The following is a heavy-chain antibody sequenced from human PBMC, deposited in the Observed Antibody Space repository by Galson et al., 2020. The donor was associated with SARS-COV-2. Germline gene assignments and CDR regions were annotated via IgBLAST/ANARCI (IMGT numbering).Heavy chain of an antibody. V-gene: IGHV3-30-3*01. J-gene: IGHJ4*03. CDR1: GFTFSSYA. CDR2: ISYDGSNK. Sequence: GESLKISCAASGFTFSSYAMHWVRQAPGKGLEWVAVISYDGSNKYYADSVKGRFTISRDNSKNTLYLQMNSLRAEDTAVYYCARDPVLGEFHFDYWGQGTMVTVSS. CDR3: ARDPVLGEFHFDY. D-gene: IGHD3-16*01.